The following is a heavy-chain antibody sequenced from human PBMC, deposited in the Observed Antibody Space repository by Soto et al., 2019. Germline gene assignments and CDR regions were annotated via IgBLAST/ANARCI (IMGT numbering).Heavy chain of an antibody. D-gene: IGHD2-15*01. V-gene: IGHV3-23*01. CDR1: GIMFSRSG. J-gene: IGHJ4*02. Sequence: GGSRRLSCAASGIMFSRSGMTWVRQAPGMRLESVAGIGGSGRNTYYADSVKGRFTISKDNSKNTLFLQMNSLGDEDTAIYYCANGGLSDSPSAIDYWGQGARVTVSS. CDR3: ANGGLSDSPSAIDY. CDR2: IGGSGRNT.